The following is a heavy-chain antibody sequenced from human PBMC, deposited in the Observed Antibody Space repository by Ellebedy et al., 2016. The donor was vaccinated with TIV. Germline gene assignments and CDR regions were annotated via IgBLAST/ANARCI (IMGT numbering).Heavy chain of an antibody. CDR3: ASSGTYTPTYFDN. CDR2: ISAYTGET. D-gene: IGHD1-26*01. V-gene: IGHV1-18*04. J-gene: IGHJ4*02. Sequence: ASVKVSCKASASTFTAYYIHWVRQAPGQGPEWMGWISAYTGETRYSQKYQGRVTLTTDTSTTTAYMELRSLRSEDTAVYYCASSGTYTPTYFDNWGQGTLVTVSS. CDR1: ASTFTAYY.